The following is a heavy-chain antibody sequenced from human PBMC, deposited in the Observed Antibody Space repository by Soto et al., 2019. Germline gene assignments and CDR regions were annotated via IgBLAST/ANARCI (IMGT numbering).Heavy chain of an antibody. V-gene: IGHV4-34*01. CDR2: INHSGST. J-gene: IGHJ4*02. D-gene: IGHD5-18*01. CDR3: ARGRGIQLWSPAYYFDY. CDR1: GGSFSGYY. Sequence: SETLSLTCAVYGGSFSGYYWSWIRQPPGKGLEWIGEINHSGSTNYNPSLKSRVTISVDTSKNQFSLKLSSVTAADTAVYYCARGRGIQLWSPAYYFDYRGQGTLVTVSS.